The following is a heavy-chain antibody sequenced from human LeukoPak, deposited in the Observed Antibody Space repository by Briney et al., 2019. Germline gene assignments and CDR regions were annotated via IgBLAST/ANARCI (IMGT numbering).Heavy chain of an antibody. CDR1: GFTFSSYS. CDR3: SGYNWFDP. V-gene: IGHV3-21*01. CDR2: ITSSSSNT. J-gene: IGHJ5*02. Sequence: GGSLRLSCAASGFTFSSYSMNWVRQAPGKGLEWVSAITSSSSNTYYADSVKGRFTISRDNAKNSLYLQMNSLRAEDTAVHYCSGYNWFDPWGQGTLVTVSS.